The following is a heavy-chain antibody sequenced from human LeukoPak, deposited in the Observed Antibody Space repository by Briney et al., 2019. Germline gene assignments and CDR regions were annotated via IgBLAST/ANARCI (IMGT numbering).Heavy chain of an antibody. CDR2: ISSSGSTI. V-gene: IGHV3-48*03. J-gene: IGHJ6*03. D-gene: IGHD7-27*01. Sequence: GGSLRLSCAASGFTFSSYEMNWVRQAPGKGLEWVSYISSSGSTIYYADSVKGRFTISRDNAKNSLYLQMNSLRAEDTAVYYCAKLGLEEDYYYYYMDVWGKGTTVTVSS. CDR3: AKLGLEEDYYYYYMDV. CDR1: GFTFSSYE.